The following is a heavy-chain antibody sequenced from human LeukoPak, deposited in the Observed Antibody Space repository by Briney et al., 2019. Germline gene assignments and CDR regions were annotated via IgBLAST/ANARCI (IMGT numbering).Heavy chain of an antibody. V-gene: IGHV4-39*02. CDR2: IYYSGST. D-gene: IGHD6-13*01. Sequence: SETLSLTCTVSGGSISSSGYYWGWIRQPTEKGLEWIGGIYYSGSTYYNPSLKSRVTISVDTSKNQFSLKLSSVAAADTAVYYCARDPTAAGKGAWFDPWGQGTLVTVSS. CDR1: GGSISSSGYY. CDR3: ARDPTAAGKGAWFDP. J-gene: IGHJ5*02.